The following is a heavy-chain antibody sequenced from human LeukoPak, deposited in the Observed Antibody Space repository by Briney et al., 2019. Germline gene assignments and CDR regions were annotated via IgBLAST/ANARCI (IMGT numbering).Heavy chain of an antibody. D-gene: IGHD3-22*01. CDR2: IGGSGGST. Sequence: PGGSLRLSCAASGFTFSSYAMSWVRQAPGKGLEWVSAIGGSGGSTYYADSVKGRFTISRDNPKKTLYLQMDSLRAEDTAVYYCTTDLKIVVVITHAEYFQHWGQGTLVTVSS. V-gene: IGHV3-23*01. CDR3: TTDLKIVVVITHAEYFQH. J-gene: IGHJ1*01. CDR1: GFTFSSYA.